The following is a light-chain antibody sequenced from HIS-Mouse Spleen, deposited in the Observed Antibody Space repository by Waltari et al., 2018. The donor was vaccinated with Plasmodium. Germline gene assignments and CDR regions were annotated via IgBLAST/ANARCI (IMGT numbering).Light chain of an antibody. J-gene: IGLJ3*02. V-gene: IGLV3-25*03. CDR3: QSADSSGTPNWV. CDR1: ALPKQY. Sequence: SYELTQPPSVSVSPGQTARITSPGDALPKQYAYWYQQKTGQAPVLVIYKDSERPSGIPERFSGSSSGTTVTLTIRGVQAEDEADYYCQSADSSGTPNWVFGGGTKLTVL. CDR2: KDS.